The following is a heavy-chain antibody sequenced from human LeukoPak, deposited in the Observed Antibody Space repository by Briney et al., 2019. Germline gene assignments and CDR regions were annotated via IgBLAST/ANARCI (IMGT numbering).Heavy chain of an antibody. D-gene: IGHD3-22*01. J-gene: IGHJ3*02. CDR1: GFTFSSYA. V-gene: IGHV3-64*01. CDR3: AGDWNYYDSSVYVGAFDI. Sequence: PGGSLRLSCAASGFTFSSYAMHWVRQAPGKGLEYVSGISSNGGSTYYANSVKGRFTISRDNSKNTLYLQMGSLRAEDMAVYYCAGDWNYYDSSVYVGAFDIWGQGTMVTVSS. CDR2: ISSNGGST.